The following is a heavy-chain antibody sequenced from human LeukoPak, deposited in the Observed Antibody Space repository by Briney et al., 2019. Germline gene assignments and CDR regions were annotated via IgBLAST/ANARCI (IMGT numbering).Heavy chain of an antibody. Sequence: GGSLRLSCAASGFTFSSYDMHWVRQAPGKGLEWVAFIRYDGSNKYYADYVKGRFTISRNNSKNTLYLQLNSLRAEDTAVYYCAKQAVAGSVYIDCWGQGTLVTVSS. CDR3: AKQAVAGSVYIDC. J-gene: IGHJ4*02. CDR1: GFTFSSYD. D-gene: IGHD6-19*01. V-gene: IGHV3-30*02. CDR2: IRYDGSNK.